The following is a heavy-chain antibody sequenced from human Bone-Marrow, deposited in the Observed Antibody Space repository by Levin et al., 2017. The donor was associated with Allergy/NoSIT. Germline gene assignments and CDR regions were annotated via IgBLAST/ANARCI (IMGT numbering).Heavy chain of an antibody. CDR1: GFSFAGYA. Sequence: GGSLRLSCAASGFSFAGYAIHWVRQAPGKGLEWVSSVSWNSGNVDYADSVKGRFTLSRDNAKNSLYLQLSSLKPDDTALYYCAKSGIYSSSSGAFDIWGQGTRVTVSS. V-gene: IGHV3-9*01. CDR2: VSWNSGNV. J-gene: IGHJ3*02. CDR3: AKSGIYSSSSGAFDI. D-gene: IGHD6-6*01.